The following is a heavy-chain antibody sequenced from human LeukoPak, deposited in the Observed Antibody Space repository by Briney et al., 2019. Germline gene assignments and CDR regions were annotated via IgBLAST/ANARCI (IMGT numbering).Heavy chain of an antibody. V-gene: IGHV3-30*18. J-gene: IGHJ3*01. CDR3: AKEPIEEAGRNAFLV. D-gene: IGHD6-19*01. CDR1: GFAFSRYG. CDR2: VALDGSIK. Sequence: GRSLRLSCAASGFAFSRYGMHWVRQAPGKGLEWVAVVALDGSIKRYAESLKGRFTVSRDNSKNTLYLQMDSLRVEDTAVYYCAKEPIEEAGRNAFLVWGQGTMVRVSS.